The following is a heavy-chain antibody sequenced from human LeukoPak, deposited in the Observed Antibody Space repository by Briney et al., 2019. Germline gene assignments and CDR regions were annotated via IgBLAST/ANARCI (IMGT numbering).Heavy chain of an antibody. V-gene: IGHV3-74*01. CDR3: VSGSLQSGYNFDY. CDR2: IKYDGSAT. Sequence: GGSLRLSCAASGFTFSNYWIHWIRQVPGKGLVWVSHIKYDGSATNYADSVKGRFTISRDNAKNTLYLQMNSLRAEDTAVYYCVSGSLQSGYNFDYWGQGALVTVSS. CDR1: GFTFSNYW. D-gene: IGHD3-3*01. J-gene: IGHJ4*02.